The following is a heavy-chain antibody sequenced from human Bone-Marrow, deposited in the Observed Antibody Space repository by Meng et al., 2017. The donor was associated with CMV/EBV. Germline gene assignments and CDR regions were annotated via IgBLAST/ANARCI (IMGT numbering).Heavy chain of an antibody. CDR2: VSAYNGNT. D-gene: IGHD2-2*01. J-gene: IGHJ6*02. CDR3: ARDVVVPAAIYHYYNMDL. CDR1: GYTFTNYG. Sequence: ASVKVSCKAAGYTFTNYGISWVRQAPGQGLEWMGWVSAYNGNTDYAQKLHGRVIMTTDTSTSTAYMELRSLRSDDTAVYYCARDVVVPAAIYHYYNMDLWGQGTTVTVSS. V-gene: IGHV1-18*01.